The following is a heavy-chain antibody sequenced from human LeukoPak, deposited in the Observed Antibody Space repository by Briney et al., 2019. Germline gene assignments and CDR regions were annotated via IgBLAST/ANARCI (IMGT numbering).Heavy chain of an antibody. J-gene: IGHJ5*02. D-gene: IGHD2/OR15-2a*01. CDR1: GFTFSSYW. CDR2: INNDGSST. V-gene: IGHV3-74*01. Sequence: PGGSLRLSWAASGFTFSSYWMHWVRQAPGKGLVWVSRINNDGSSTNYADSVKGRFTISRDNAKNTLYLQMNSLRAEDTAMYYCAKSNWFDPWGQGTLVTVSS. CDR3: AKSNWFDP.